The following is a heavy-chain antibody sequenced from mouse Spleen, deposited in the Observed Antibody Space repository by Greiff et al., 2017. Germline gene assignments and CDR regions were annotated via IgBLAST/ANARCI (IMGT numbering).Heavy chain of an antibody. CDR1: GFSLTSYG. Sequence: VKLMESGPGLVQPSQSLSITCTVSGFSLTSYGVHWVRQSPGKGLEWLGVIWSGGSTDYNAAFISRLSISKDNSKSQVVFKMNSLQADDTAIYYCARNKLLYAMDYWGQGTSVTVSS. D-gene: IGHD2-1*01. CDR3: ARNKLLYAMDY. V-gene: IGHV2-2*01. J-gene: IGHJ4*01. CDR2: IWSGGST.